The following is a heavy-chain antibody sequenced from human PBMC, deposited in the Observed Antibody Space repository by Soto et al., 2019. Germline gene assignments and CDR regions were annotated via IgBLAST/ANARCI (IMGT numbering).Heavy chain of an antibody. Sequence: EASVKVSCKASGFTFTSSAVQWVRQARGQRLEWIGWIVVGSGNTNYAQKFQERVTITRDMSTSTAYMELSSLRSEDTAVYYCARDAVRSPQVTYYGMDVWGQGTTVTVSS. D-gene: IGHD2-21*02. V-gene: IGHV1-58*01. J-gene: IGHJ6*02. CDR3: ARDAVRSPQVTYYGMDV. CDR1: GFTFTSSA. CDR2: IVVGSGNT.